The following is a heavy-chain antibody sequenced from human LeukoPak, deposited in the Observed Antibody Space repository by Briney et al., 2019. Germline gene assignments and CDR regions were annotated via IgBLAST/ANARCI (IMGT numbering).Heavy chain of an antibody. CDR2: IHYSGST. Sequence: PSETLSLTCTVSGGSINSSSYYWGWIRQPPGKGLEWIGYIHYSGSTKYKSSLKSRVTISVDTSKNQFSLKLNSVTAADTAVYYCARGKEVITMLRGLKPGYYFDYWGQGTLVTVSS. J-gene: IGHJ4*02. V-gene: IGHV4-61*05. CDR1: GGSINSSSYY. CDR3: ARGKEVITMLRGLKPGYYFDY. D-gene: IGHD3-10*01.